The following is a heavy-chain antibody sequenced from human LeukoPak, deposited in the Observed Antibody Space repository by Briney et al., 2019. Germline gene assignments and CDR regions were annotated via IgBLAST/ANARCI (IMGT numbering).Heavy chain of an antibody. CDR2: MNPKSGDT. Sequence: ASVKVSCKASGYSFTNYDINWVRQATGQGLEWMGWMNPKSGDTGYSQKFQGRVTMTRDMSTTTDYMELSSLRSEDTAVYYCARDNSVGDIAWWFDPWGQGTLVTVSS. CDR3: ARDNSVGDIAWWFDP. CDR1: GYSFTNYD. V-gene: IGHV1-8*02. D-gene: IGHD3-16*02. J-gene: IGHJ5*02.